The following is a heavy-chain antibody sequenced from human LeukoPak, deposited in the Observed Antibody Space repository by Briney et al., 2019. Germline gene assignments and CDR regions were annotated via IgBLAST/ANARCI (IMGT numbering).Heavy chain of an antibody. Sequence: GGSLRLSCAATGFTFSRYWMHWVRQAPGKGLVWVSCIKSDGSSTSIADSAKGRFTISRDNAENTVYLQMNSLRAEDTAVYYCVRDNRSYNFDYWGQGTLVTVSS. D-gene: IGHD1-26*01. CDR3: VRDNRSYNFDY. CDR2: IKSDGSST. V-gene: IGHV3-74*01. CDR1: GFTFSRYW. J-gene: IGHJ4*02.